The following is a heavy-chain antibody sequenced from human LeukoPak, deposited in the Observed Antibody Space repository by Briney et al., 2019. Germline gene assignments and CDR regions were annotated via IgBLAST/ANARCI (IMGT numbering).Heavy chain of an antibody. V-gene: IGHV3-21*01. CDR2: ISSSSSYI. D-gene: IGHD6-13*01. CDR1: GFTFSRYS. CDR3: ARDAYSSSWYSENWFDP. Sequence: GGSLRLSCAASGFTFSRYSMNWVRQAPGKGLEWVSSISSSSSYIYYADSVKGRFTISRDNAKNSLYLQMNSLRAEDTAVYYCARDAYSSSWYSENWFDPWGQGTLVTVSS. J-gene: IGHJ5*02.